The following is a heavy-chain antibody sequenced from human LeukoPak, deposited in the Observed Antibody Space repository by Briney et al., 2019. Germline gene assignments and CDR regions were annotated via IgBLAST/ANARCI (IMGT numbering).Heavy chain of an antibody. CDR3: ARGGDSSSWYPNWFDP. D-gene: IGHD6-13*01. Sequence: SVKVSCKASGGTFSSYAISWVRQAPGQGLEWMGRIIPILGIANYAQKFQGRVTITADKSTSTAYMELSSLRSEDTAVYYCARGGDSSSWYPNWFDPWGQGTLVTVSS. CDR1: GGTFSSYA. V-gene: IGHV1-69*04. J-gene: IGHJ5*02. CDR2: IIPILGIA.